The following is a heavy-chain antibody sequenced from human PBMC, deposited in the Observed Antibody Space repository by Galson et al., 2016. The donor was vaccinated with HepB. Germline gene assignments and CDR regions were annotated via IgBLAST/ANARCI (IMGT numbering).Heavy chain of an antibody. CDR3: TQAGGDY. Sequence: SLRLSCAASGLTFSEAWMSWVRQAPGKGLEWVGHLTNKAEGGTTDYAAAVRDRFSIPRDDSKNTVYLQMNSLKTEDTAVYYCTQAGGDYWGQGALVTVSS. CDR2: LTNKAEGGTT. V-gene: IGHV3-15*01. CDR1: GLTFSEAW. J-gene: IGHJ4*02. D-gene: IGHD3-10*01.